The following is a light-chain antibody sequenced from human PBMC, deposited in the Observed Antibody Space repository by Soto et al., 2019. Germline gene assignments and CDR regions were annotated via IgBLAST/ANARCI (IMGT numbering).Light chain of an antibody. Sequence: QSVLTQPPSVSASPGQKVTISCSGSSSNIGNNYVSWYQQLPGTAPKLLIYDNNKRPSGIPDRFSGSKSGTSATLGITVLQTGDEAVYYCGTWDSSLSAVVFGGGTQLTVL. CDR2: DNN. CDR1: SSNIGNNY. V-gene: IGLV1-51*01. J-gene: IGLJ2*01. CDR3: GTWDSSLSAVV.